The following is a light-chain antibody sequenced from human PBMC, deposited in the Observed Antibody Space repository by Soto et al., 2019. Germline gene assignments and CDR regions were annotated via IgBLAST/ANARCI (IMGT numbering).Light chain of an antibody. V-gene: IGKV3-11*01. CDR1: QSVSSY. Sequence: EIVMTQSPATLSLSPGERATLSCRASQSVSSYLGWYQQTPGQAPRLLIYDISKRAPGVPVRFSASGSGTDFTLTISSLDLEEFAVYYCQQRNSFPSTFGGRTRVEIK. CDR2: DIS. CDR3: QQRNSFPST. J-gene: IGKJ4*01.